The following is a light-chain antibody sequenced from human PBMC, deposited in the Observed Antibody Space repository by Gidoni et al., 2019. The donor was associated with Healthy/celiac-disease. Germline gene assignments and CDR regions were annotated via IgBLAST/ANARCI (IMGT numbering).Light chain of an antibody. V-gene: IGLV1-44*01. CDR2: SNN. CDR3: AAWDDSLNGVV. J-gene: IGLJ2*01. CDR1: SANIGSNT. Sequence: QSVLTQPPSASGTPGQRVTISCSGSSANIGSNTVHWYQQLPGTAPKRLIYSNNQRPPGVPDRFSGSKSGTSASRAIRGLQSEDEADYYCAAWDDSLNGVVFGGGTKLTVL.